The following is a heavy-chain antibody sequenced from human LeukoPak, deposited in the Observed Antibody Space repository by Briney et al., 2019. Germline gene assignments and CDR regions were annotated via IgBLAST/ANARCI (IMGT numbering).Heavy chain of an antibody. CDR2: IYWDDDK. Sequence: SGPTLGHPTPTLTLTFTFSGSSLSTSGVGVGWIRQPPGTALEWRALIYWDDDKRYSPSPKSRLTITKDTSKNQVVLTITNMDPVDTATYYCAHIVTMVRGVIMPFDYGGQGTLDTVSS. CDR3: AHIVTMVRGVIMPFDY. J-gene: IGHJ4*02. D-gene: IGHD3-10*01. V-gene: IGHV2-5*02. CDR1: GSSLSTSGVG.